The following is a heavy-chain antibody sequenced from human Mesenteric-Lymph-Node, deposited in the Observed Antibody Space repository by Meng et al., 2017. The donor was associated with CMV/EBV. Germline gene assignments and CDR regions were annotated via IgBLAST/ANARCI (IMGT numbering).Heavy chain of an antibody. V-gene: IGHV3-20*03. CDR2: INWNGGST. J-gene: IGHJ4*02. CDR3: ARSAVANVWFGELLSGVFDY. Sequence: DYGMSGVRQAPGKGLEWVSGINWNGGSTGYADSVKGRFTISRDNAKNSLYLQMNSLRAEDTALYYCARSAVANVWFGELLSGVFDYWGQGTLVTVSS. CDR1: DYG. D-gene: IGHD3-10*01.